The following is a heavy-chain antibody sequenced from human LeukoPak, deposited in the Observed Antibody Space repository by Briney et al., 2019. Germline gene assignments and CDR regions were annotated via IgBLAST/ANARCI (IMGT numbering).Heavy chain of an antibody. V-gene: IGHV4-59*08. CDR3: ARRAPYSYEWSTLDY. D-gene: IGHD5-18*01. J-gene: IGHJ4*02. Sequence: SETLSLTCTVSGGFISSYYWSWIRQPPGKGLEWIGYIYYSGSTNYNPSLKSRVTISVDTSKNQFSLQLSSVTAADTAVYYCARRAPYSYEWSTLDYWGQGTLVTVSS. CDR1: GGFISSYY. CDR2: IYYSGST.